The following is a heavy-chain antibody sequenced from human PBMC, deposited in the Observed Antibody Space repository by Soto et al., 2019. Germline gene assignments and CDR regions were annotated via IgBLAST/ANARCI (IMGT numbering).Heavy chain of an antibody. D-gene: IGHD6-13*01. CDR2: IYSGGST. J-gene: IGHJ4*02. CDR1: GFTISSDY. CDR3: AKHGTSGYEVFHS. Sequence: GGSLRLSCAASGFTISSDYMSWVRQAPGKGLEWVSLIYSGGSTYYADSVRGRFVISRDNSKNTLYLEMNSLRAEDTAVYYCAKHGTSGYEVFHSWGQGTLVTVSS. V-gene: IGHV3-53*01.